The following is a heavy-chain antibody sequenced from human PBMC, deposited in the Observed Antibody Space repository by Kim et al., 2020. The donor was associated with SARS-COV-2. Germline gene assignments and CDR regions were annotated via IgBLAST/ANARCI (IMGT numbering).Heavy chain of an antibody. CDR2: VYDSGSTKTT. V-gene: IGHV4-59*08. CDR1: SDSISSYY. CDR3: ARPRGYYHWYFDL. Sequence: SETLSLTCSVSSDSISSYYWSWIRQPPGKGLEWIGYVYDSGSTKTTNYNPSLRSRLIISLDTSKNQFSLKLTSVTAADTAVYYCARPRGYYHWYFDLWGR. D-gene: IGHD3-22*01. J-gene: IGHJ2*01.